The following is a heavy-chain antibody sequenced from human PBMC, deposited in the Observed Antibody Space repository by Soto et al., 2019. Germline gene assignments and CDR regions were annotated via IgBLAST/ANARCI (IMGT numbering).Heavy chain of an antibody. Sequence: QVQLQESGPGLVKPSETLSLTCTVSSDSISSYYWSWIRQPPGKRLEWIGYISYSGITDYNPSLKSRVTISGDTSKNQFSLKVSYVTAADTAGYYCARGTSWQLPFDYWGQGSLVTVSS. CDR2: ISYSGIT. V-gene: IGHV4-59*01. CDR3: ARGTSWQLPFDY. CDR1: SDSISSYY. D-gene: IGHD6-13*01. J-gene: IGHJ4*02.